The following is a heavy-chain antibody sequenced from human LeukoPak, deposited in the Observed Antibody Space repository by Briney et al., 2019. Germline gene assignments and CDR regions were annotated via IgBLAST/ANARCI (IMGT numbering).Heavy chain of an antibody. V-gene: IGHV1-2*02. CDR3: ARVPAAYNWFDP. Sequence: GASVKVSCKASGYTFTGYYMHWVRQAPGQGLEWMGWINPNSGGTNYAQKFQGRVTMTRDTSISTAYMELSGLRSDDTAVYYCARVPAAYNWFDPWGQGTLVTVSS. D-gene: IGHD2-2*01. J-gene: IGHJ5*02. CDR2: INPNSGGT. CDR1: GYTFTGYY.